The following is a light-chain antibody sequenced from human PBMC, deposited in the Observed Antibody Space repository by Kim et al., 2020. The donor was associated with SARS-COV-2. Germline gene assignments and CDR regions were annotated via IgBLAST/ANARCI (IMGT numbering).Light chain of an antibody. J-gene: IGLJ3*02. CDR3: NSRGNNTNHWG. Sequence: SSELTQDPAVSVALGQTVRITCQGDSLRSYYASWXQQKPGQAPVLVIYDKDNRPSGIPDRFSGSGSGNTASLTITGAQAEDEAGYYFNSRGNNTNHWGFG. CDR1: SLRSYY. V-gene: IGLV3-19*01. CDR2: DKD.